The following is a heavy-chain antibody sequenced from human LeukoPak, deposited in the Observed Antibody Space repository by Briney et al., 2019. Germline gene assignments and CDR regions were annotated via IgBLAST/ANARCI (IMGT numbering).Heavy chain of an antibody. Sequence: GASVKVSCKASGYTFTGYYIHWVRQAPGQGLEWMGWINPNSGATNYAQKFQGRVTMTRDTSISTAYMELTRLISDDTAVYYCARGEVATTPHFDYWGQGTLVTVSS. CDR1: GYTFTGYY. CDR3: ARGEVATTPHFDY. J-gene: IGHJ4*02. CDR2: INPNSGAT. V-gene: IGHV1-2*02. D-gene: IGHD5-12*01.